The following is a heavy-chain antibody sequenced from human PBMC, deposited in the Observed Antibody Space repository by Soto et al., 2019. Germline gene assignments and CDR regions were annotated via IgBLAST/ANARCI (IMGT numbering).Heavy chain of an antibody. CDR1: GFTFSSYW. D-gene: IGHD3-22*01. V-gene: IGHV3-7*01. CDR3: ARTLPIYDSSAYYFDY. CDR2: IKQDGSEK. J-gene: IGHJ4*02. Sequence: GGSLRLSCAASGFTFSSYWMSWVRQAPGKGLEWVANIKQDGSEKYYVDSVKGRFTISRDNAKNSLYLQMNSLRAEDTAVYYCARTLPIYDSSAYYFDYWGQGTLVTAPQ.